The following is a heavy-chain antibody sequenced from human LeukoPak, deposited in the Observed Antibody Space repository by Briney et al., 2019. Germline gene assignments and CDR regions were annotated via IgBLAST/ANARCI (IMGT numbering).Heavy chain of an antibody. CDR3: ARDSLNSGSYFDY. J-gene: IGHJ4*02. Sequence: GSLRLSCAASGFTFINHWMYWVRQAPGKGLVWVSRINSDGSSTNYADSVKGRFTISRDNAKNTLYLQMNSLRAEDTAVYYCARDSLNSGSYFDYWGQGTLVTVSS. CDR1: GFTFINHW. D-gene: IGHD3-10*01. CDR2: INSDGSST. V-gene: IGHV3-74*01.